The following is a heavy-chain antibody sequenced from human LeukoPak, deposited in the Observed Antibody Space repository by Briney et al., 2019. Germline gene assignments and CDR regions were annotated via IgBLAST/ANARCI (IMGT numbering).Heavy chain of an antibody. CDR3: AKEQMAGAFDY. D-gene: IGHD6-19*01. CDR1: GFTFDDYA. CDR2: ISWNSGSI. Sequence: PGRSLRLSCAVSGFTFDDYAMHWVRQAPGKGLEWVSGISWNSGSIGYADSVKGRFTISRDNAKNSLYLQMNSLRAEDTALYYCAKEQMAGAFDYWGQGTLVTVSS. J-gene: IGHJ4*02. V-gene: IGHV3-9*01.